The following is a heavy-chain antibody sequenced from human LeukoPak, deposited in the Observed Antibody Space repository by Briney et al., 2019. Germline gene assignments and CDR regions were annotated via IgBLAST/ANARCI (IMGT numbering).Heavy chain of an antibody. J-gene: IGHJ4*02. D-gene: IGHD3-16*01. CDR3: ARHEVGGPALD. CDR1: GGSISNSSYY. V-gene: IGHV4-39*01. Sequence: PSETLSLTCTVSGGSISNSSYYWGWIRQPPGKGLEWIGSIYYSGSTYYNPSLKSRVTISVDTSKNQFSLKLSSVTAADTAVYYCARHEVGGPALDWGQGTLVTVSS. CDR2: IYYSGST.